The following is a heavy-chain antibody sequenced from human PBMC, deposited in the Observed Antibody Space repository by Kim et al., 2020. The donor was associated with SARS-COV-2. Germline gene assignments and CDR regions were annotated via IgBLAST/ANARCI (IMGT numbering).Heavy chain of an antibody. CDR3: ARDKRWDCSGGSCYSAYYYTMDV. D-gene: IGHD2-15*01. CDR2: INPRGGGA. CDR1: GYTFTDFY. V-gene: IGHV1-2*06. J-gene: IGHJ6*02. Sequence: ASVKVSCEASGYTFTDFYMHWVRQAPGQELEWMGQINPRGGGAEYAQKFQGRVTMTRDTSISTAYMYLSRLRSDDTAVYYCARDKRWDCSGGSCYSAYYYTMDVWGQGTTVAVSS.